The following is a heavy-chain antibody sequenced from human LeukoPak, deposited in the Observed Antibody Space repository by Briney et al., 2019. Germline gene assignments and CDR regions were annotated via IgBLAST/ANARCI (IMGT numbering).Heavy chain of an antibody. Sequence: GGSLRLSCAASGFTFSSYWMHWVRQAPGKGLVLVSRMNSDGSSTSYADSVKGRFTISRHNAKNTLLLQMNSLRAEDTAVYYCARGGFDYYGMDVWGQGTTVTVSS. CDR2: MNSDGSST. D-gene: IGHD3-16*01. J-gene: IGHJ6*02. CDR3: ARGGFDYYGMDV. V-gene: IGHV3-74*01. CDR1: GFTFSSYW.